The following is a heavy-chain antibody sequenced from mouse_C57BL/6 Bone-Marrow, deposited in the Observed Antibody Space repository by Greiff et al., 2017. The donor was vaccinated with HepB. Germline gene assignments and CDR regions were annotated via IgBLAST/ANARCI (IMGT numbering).Heavy chain of an antibody. J-gene: IGHJ1*03. CDR1: GFTFSDAW. V-gene: IGHV6-6*01. Sequence: EVMLVESGGGLVQPGGSMKLSCAASGFTFSDAWMDWVRQSPEKGLEWVAEIRNKANNHATYYAESVKGRFTISRDDSKSSVYLQMNSLRAEDTGIYYCTSLLYGSREYFDVCGTGTTVTVSS. CDR2: IRNKANNHAT. D-gene: IGHD1-1*01. CDR3: TSLLYGSREYFDV.